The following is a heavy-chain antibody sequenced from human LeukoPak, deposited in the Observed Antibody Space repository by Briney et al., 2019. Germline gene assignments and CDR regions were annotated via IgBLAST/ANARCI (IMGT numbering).Heavy chain of an antibody. Sequence: GGSLRLSCAASGFTFSSYGMHWVRQAPGKGLEWVAVIWYDGSNKYYADSVKGRFTISRDNSKNTLYLQMNSLRAEDTAVYYCARDSHLIAAAGAVAVWGQGTTVTVSS. CDR3: ARDSHLIAAAGAVAV. D-gene: IGHD6-13*01. CDR1: GFTFSSYG. CDR2: IWYDGSNK. V-gene: IGHV3-33*01. J-gene: IGHJ6*02.